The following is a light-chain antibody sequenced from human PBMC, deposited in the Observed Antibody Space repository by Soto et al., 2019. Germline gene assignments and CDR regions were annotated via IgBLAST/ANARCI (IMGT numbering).Light chain of an antibody. Sequence: DIQMTQSPSTLSASVGDRVNITCRASQNIDRWLAWYQQKPGKAPNLLIYGASNLESGVPSRFSGSGSGTEFTLTISSLRPDDFATYYCQQYNSYPWTFGQGTNVEIK. CDR3: QQYNSYPWT. V-gene: IGKV1-5*03. CDR1: QNIDRW. CDR2: GAS. J-gene: IGKJ1*01.